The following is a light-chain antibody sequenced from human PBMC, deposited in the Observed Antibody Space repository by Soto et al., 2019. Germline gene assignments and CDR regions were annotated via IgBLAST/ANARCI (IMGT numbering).Light chain of an antibody. CDR2: STN. CDR3: LLYYGGQLGV. V-gene: IGLV7-43*01. Sequence: QAVVTQEPSLTVSPGGTVTLTCATSTGAVTSGYYPNWFQQKPGQAPRALIYSTNHKYSWTPARFSGSLLGGKAALTLSGVQPEDEADYYCLLYYGGQLGVFGGGPKLTVL. CDR1: TGAVTSGYY. J-gene: IGLJ2*01.